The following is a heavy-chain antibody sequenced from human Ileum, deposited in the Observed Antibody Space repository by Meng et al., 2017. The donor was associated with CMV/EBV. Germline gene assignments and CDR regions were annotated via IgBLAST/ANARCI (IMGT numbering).Heavy chain of an antibody. V-gene: IGHV3-30*04. D-gene: IGHD1-1*01. CDR1: GFTFNTYA. CDR2: IPYDGRNE. J-gene: IGHJ5*02. Sequence: GESLKISCAASGFTFNTYAFHWVRQAPGKGLEWVAVIPYDGRNEYYAASVKDRFTISRDNTKNTLFLRLSSLRAEDPAVYYCAKGNDRYPYGRGNFGPWGQGTLVTVSS. CDR3: AKGNDRYPYGRGNFGP.